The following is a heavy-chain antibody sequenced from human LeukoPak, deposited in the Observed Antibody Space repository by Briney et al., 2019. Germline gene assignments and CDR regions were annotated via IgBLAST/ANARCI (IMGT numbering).Heavy chain of an antibody. CDR3: AKDITSRAQYYFDY. CDR1: EFTFSAYW. J-gene: IGHJ4*02. CDR2: ISWNSGSI. D-gene: IGHD1-14*01. Sequence: GGSLRLSCEASEFTFSAYWMDLVRQTPGKGLEGVSGISWNSGSIGYADSVKGRFTISRDNAKNSLYLQMNSLRAEDTALYYCAKDITSRAQYYFDYWGQGTLVTVSS. V-gene: IGHV3-9*01.